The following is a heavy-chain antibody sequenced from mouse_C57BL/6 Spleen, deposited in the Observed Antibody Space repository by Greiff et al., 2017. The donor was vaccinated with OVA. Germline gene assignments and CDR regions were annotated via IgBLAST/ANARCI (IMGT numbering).Heavy chain of an antibody. V-gene: IGHV5-4*01. Sequence: DVKLVESGGGLVKPGGSLKLSCAASGFTFSSYAMSWVRQTPEKRLEWVATISDGGSYTYYPDNVKGRFTISRDNAKNNLYLQMSHLKSEDTAMYYCARDRGALTGPFAYWGQGTLVTVSA. D-gene: IGHD4-1*01. CDR1: GFTFSSYA. CDR2: ISDGGSYT. CDR3: ARDRGALTGPFAY. J-gene: IGHJ3*01.